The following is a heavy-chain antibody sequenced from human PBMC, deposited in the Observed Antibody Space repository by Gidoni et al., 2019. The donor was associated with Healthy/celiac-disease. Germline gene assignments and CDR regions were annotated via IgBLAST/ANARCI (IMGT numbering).Heavy chain of an antibody. J-gene: IGHJ5*02. D-gene: IGHD3-22*01. CDR2: IYHSGST. CDR3: ARLGYDSSSNCFDP. CDR1: GGSISSSNW. Sequence: QVQLQESGTGLEKPSGTLSLTCAVSGGSISSSNWWRWVRQPPGKGLEWIGEIYHSGSTNYTPSLKSRVTISVDTSTNQFSLKLSSVTAADTAVYYFARLGYDSSSNCFDPWGQGTLVTVSS. V-gene: IGHV4-4*02.